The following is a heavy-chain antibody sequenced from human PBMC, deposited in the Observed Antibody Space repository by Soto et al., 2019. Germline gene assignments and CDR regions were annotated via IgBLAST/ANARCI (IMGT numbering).Heavy chain of an antibody. V-gene: IGHV4-59*01. D-gene: IGHD1-26*01. CDR1: GGSISSYY. J-gene: IGHJ6*02. CDR2: IYYSGST. CDR3: ARQGTWEGGGLLDV. Sequence: LSETLSLTCTVSGGSISSYYWSWIRQPPGKGLEWIGYIYYSGSTNYNPSLKSRVTISVDTSKNQFSLKLSSVTAADTAVYYCARQGTWEGGGLLDVWGQGTTVTVSS.